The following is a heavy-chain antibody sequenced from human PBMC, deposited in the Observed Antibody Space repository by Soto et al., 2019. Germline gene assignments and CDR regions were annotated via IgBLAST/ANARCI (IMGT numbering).Heavy chain of an antibody. CDR1: EYTFTGYY. V-gene: IGHV1-2*02. CDR2: INPNSGGT. D-gene: IGHD2-2*02. J-gene: IGHJ6*02. Sequence: ASVKVSCKASEYTFTGYYIHWVRQAPGQGLEWMGWINPNSGGTKYGQKFQGRVTMTRDTSISTAYMELNSLRSDDTAVYFCAKTASPTTCYNCYYYGLDVWGQGTTVTVPS. CDR3: AKTASPTTCYNCYYYGLDV.